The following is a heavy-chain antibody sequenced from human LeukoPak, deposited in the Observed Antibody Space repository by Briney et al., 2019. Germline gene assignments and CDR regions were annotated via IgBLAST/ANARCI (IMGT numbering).Heavy chain of an antibody. J-gene: IGHJ4*02. CDR2: IIPIFGTA. CDR3: ARAVVGAAFDY. Sequence: SVKVSCKASGYTFTDYFMNWVRQAPGQGLEWMGGIIPIFGTANYAQKFQGRVTITADESTSTAYMELSSLRSEDTAVYYCARAVVGAAFDYWGQGTLVTVSS. CDR1: GYTFTDYF. V-gene: IGHV1-69*13. D-gene: IGHD1-26*01.